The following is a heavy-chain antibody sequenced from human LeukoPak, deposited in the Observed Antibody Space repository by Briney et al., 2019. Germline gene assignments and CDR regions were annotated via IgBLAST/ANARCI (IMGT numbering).Heavy chain of an antibody. CDR2: IYYSGST. V-gene: IGHV4-39*01. CDR1: GGSISSSSYY. D-gene: IGHD3-22*01. J-gene: IGHJ4*02. Sequence: PSETLSLTCTVSGGSISSSSYYWGWIRQPPGKGLEWIGSIYYSGSTYYNPSLKSRVTISVDTPKNQFSLKLSSVTAADTAVYYCARLAYYYDSSGYYDYWGQGTLVTVSS. CDR3: ARLAYYYDSSGYYDY.